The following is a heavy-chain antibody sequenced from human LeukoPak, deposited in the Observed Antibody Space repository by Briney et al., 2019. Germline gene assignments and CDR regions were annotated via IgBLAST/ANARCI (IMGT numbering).Heavy chain of an antibody. CDR2: INPNSGGT. CDR3: ARRHFMVRGGEDYYYMDV. J-gene: IGHJ6*03. Sequence: ASVKVSCKASGYSFTSHYMHWVRQAPGQGLEWMGWINPNSGGTNYAQKFQGRVTMTRDTSISTAYMELSRLRSDDTAVYYCARRHFMVRGGEDYYYMDVWGKGTTVTISS. V-gene: IGHV1-2*02. D-gene: IGHD3-10*01. CDR1: GYSFTSHY.